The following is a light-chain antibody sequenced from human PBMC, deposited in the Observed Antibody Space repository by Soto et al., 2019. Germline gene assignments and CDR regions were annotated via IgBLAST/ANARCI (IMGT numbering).Light chain of an antibody. CDR1: QSVSSN. CDR2: GAS. V-gene: IGKV3-15*01. Sequence: EIVMTQSPATLSVSQGERATLSCRASQSVSSNLAWYQQKSRQAPRLLIYGASTRATGIPARFSGSGSGTEFTLTISSLQSEDFATYYCQHYNSYSEAFGQGTKVELK. J-gene: IGKJ1*01. CDR3: QHYNSYSEA.